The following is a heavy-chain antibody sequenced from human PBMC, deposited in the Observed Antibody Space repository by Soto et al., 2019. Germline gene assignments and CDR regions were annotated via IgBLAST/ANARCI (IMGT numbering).Heavy chain of an antibody. Sequence: QVQLQESGPGLVKPSQTLSLTCTVSGGSISSGDYYWSWIRQPPGKGLEWIGYIYYSGSTYYNPSLKSLVTISVDTSKNQFSLKLSSVTAADTAVYYCARDLRERGDAFDIWGQGTMVTVSS. CDR3: ARDLRERGDAFDI. J-gene: IGHJ3*02. V-gene: IGHV4-30-4*01. D-gene: IGHD1-26*01. CDR1: GGSISSGDYY. CDR2: IYYSGST.